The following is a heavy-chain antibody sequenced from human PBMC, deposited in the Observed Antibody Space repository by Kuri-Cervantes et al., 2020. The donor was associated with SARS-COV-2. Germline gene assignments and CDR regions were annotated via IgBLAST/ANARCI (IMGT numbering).Heavy chain of an antibody. CDR1: GFTFSNYA. CDR2: IDQDGYEK. D-gene: IGHD1-26*01. J-gene: IGHJ4*02. V-gene: IGHV3-7*03. Sequence: GESLKISCVASGFTFSNYAITWVRQAPGKGLEWVANIDQDGYEKYFVDSVKGRFSISRDNAKNSLFLQMNSLRAEDTAIYFCARPSLNTGSYFPDWGQGTLVTVSS. CDR3: ARPSLNTGSYFPD.